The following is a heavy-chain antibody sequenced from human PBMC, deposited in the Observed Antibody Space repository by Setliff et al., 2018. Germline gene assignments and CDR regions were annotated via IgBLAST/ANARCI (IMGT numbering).Heavy chain of an antibody. Sequence: GGSLRLSCAASGFTFSSFAMNWVRQAPGKRLEWVSIINVGGTNTYYRDSVKGRFTISRDNSKSTLYLQMNSLRAEDTAIYYCAKDKDVRVDYFDYWGPGTLVTVSS. CDR3: AKDKDVRVDYFDY. V-gene: IGHV3-23*01. D-gene: IGHD3-10*01. CDR2: INVGGTNT. CDR1: GFTFSSFA. J-gene: IGHJ4*02.